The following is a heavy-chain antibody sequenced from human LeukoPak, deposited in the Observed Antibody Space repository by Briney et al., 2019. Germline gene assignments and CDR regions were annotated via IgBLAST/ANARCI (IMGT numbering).Heavy chain of an antibody. CDR3: ARGWYGPDS. CDR2: ISYDGSNK. J-gene: IGHJ5*01. Sequence: GGSLRLSCAASGFTFSSYGMHWVRQTPGKGLEWVAVISYDGSNKDYADSVKGRFTISRDNSKNTLYLQMRSLRVEDTAVYSCARGWYGPDSCGQGTLVTVSS. CDR1: GFTFSSYG. D-gene: IGHD1-14*01. V-gene: IGHV3-30*03.